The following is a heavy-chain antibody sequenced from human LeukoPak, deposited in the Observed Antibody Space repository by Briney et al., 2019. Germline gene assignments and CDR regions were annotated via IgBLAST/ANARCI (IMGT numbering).Heavy chain of an antibody. J-gene: IGHJ3*02. CDR2: INHSGST. CDR3: AGDKTYYYDSSGSHPGTFDI. CDR1: GGSFSGYY. V-gene: IGHV4-34*01. D-gene: IGHD3-22*01. Sequence: PSETLSLTCAVYGGSFSGYYWSWIRQPPGKGLEWIGEINHSGSTNYNPSLKSRVTISVDTSKNQFSLKLSSVTAADTAVYYCAGDKTYYYDSSGSHPGTFDIWGQGTMVTVSS.